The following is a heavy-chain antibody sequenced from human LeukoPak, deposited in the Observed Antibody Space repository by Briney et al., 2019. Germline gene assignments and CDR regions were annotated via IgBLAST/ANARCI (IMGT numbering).Heavy chain of an antibody. CDR3: ARDDYFDY. CDR2: ISYDGSNK. V-gene: IGHV3-30-3*01. J-gene: IGHJ4*02. CDR1: GFTFSSYA. Sequence: GGSLRLSCAASGFTFSSYAMHWVRQAPGKGLEWVAVISYDGSNKYYADSVKGRFTISRDNSKNTLYLQMNSLRAEDTAVYYCARDDYFDYWGQGTLVTVSS.